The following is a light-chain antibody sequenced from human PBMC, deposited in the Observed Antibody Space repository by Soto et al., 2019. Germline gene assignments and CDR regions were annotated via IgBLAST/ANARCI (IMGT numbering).Light chain of an antibody. CDR3: QKYNNRAPWT. V-gene: IGKV3D-15*01. CDR1: QNVDTN. Sequence: LVRYTWEKATYSSRAIQNVDTNYLSWYQQKPGQAPRIIIFGASGRATGIPDRFSGSGAGTELTLTISSLQSEHFVGYYYQKYNNRAPWTVGQGTNV. J-gene: IGKJ1*01. CDR2: GAS.